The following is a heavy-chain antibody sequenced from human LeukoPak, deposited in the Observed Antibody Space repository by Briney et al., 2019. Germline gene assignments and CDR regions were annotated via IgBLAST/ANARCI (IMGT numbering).Heavy chain of an antibody. V-gene: IGHV4-39*01. CDR3: ARLSSVTYCSGGSCSRGGYDY. J-gene: IGHJ4*02. CDR1: GGSITSSPYY. D-gene: IGHD2-15*01. Sequence: PSETLSLTCTVSGGSITSSPYYWGWLPQAPEKALESFANIYYSGTNVHNPSLKSRVTISVDTPKNQFSLELTSVTAADTAVYYCARLSSVTYCSGGSCSRGGYDYWGQGTLVTVSS. CDR2: IYYSGTN.